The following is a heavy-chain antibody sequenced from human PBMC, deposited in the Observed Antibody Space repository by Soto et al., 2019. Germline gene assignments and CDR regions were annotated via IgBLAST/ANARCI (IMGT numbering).Heavy chain of an antibody. Sequence: GGSLRLSCAASGFTFSDYYMSWIRQAPGKGLEWVSYISSSGSTIYYADSVKGRFTISRDNAKNSLYLQMNSLRAEDTAVYYCARTGDDLFVEFYFDYWGQGTLVTVSS. D-gene: IGHD3-10*02. J-gene: IGHJ4*02. V-gene: IGHV3-11*01. CDR3: ARTGDDLFVEFYFDY. CDR2: ISSSGSTI. CDR1: GFTFSDYY.